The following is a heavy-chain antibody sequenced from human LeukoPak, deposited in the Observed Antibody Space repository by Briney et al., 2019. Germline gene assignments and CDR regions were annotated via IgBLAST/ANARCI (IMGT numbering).Heavy chain of an antibody. Sequence: PGGSLRLSCTASGFIFSDYAMHWVRQAPGKGLEWVAVMSADGINTFYAASVRGRFTISRDNAKNSLYLQMNSLRAEDTAVYYCARATARPPNAFDIWGQGTMVTVSS. CDR3: ARATARPPNAFDI. J-gene: IGHJ3*02. CDR1: GFIFSDYA. D-gene: IGHD4-17*01. CDR2: MSADGINT. V-gene: IGHV3-30-3*01.